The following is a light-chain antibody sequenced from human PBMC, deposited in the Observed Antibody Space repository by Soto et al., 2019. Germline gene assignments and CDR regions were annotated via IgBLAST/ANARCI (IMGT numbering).Light chain of an antibody. CDR1: QSVSSY. CDR2: GAS. CDR3: QQYEAVVT. Sequence: EIVLTQSPGTLSLSPGERATLSCRASQSVSSYLAWYQQKPGQAPRLLIDGASTRATGIPDGFSGSGSGTDFTLTISRLEPEDVAVYYCQQYEAVVTFGQGTKVDIK. J-gene: IGKJ1*01. V-gene: IGKV3-20*01.